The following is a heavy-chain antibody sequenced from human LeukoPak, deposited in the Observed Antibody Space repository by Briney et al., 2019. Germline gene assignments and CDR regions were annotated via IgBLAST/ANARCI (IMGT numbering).Heavy chain of an antibody. CDR3: AKDVVVIEPYYMDV. CDR1: GFTFSSYG. J-gene: IGHJ6*03. D-gene: IGHD3-22*01. V-gene: IGHV3-23*01. Sequence: GGALRLSCAASGFTFSSYGMSWVRQAPGKGLEWVSAISGSGGSTYYADSVKGRFTISRDNSKNTLYLQMNSLRAEDTAVYYCAKDVVVIEPYYMDVWGKGTTVTISS. CDR2: ISGSGGST.